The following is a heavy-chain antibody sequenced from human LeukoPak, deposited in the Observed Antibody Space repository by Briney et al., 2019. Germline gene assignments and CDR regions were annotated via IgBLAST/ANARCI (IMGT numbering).Heavy chain of an antibody. V-gene: IGHV5-51*01. CDR3: ARRSYYDSSGYYSPMAFDI. CDR2: IYPGDSDT. CDR1: GYSFTSYW. J-gene: IGHJ3*02. D-gene: IGHD3-22*01. Sequence: GESLKISCKGSGYSFTSYWIGWVRQMPGKDLEWMGIIYPGDSDTRYSPSFQGQVTISADKSISTAYLQWSSLKASDTAMYYCARRSYYDSSGYYSPMAFDIWGQGTMVTVSS.